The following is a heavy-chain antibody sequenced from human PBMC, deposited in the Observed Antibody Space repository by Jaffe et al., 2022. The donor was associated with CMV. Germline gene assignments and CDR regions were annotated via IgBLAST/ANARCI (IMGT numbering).Heavy chain of an antibody. CDR3: ARGQKRGSYLDDAFDI. J-gene: IGHJ3*02. CDR1: GFTFSSYD. V-gene: IGHV3-13*05. Sequence: EVQLVESGGGLVQPGGSLRLSCAASGFTFSSYDMHWVRQATGKGLEWVSAIGTAGDPYYPGSVKGRFTISRENAKNSLYLQMNSLRAGDTAVYYCARGQKRGSYLDDAFDIWGQGTMVTVSS. CDR2: IGTAGDP. D-gene: IGHD1-26*01.